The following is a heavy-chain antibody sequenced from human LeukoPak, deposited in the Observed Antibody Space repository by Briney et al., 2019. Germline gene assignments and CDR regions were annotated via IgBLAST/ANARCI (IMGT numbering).Heavy chain of an antibody. CDR3: TTAFFEGNY. CDR1: GFTFSNAW. D-gene: IGHD3-3*01. CDR2: IKSKVEGGTT. J-gene: IGHJ4*02. Sequence: GGSLRLSCAASGFTFSNAWMNWVRQAPGKGLEWVGRIKSKVEGGTTDYAAPVKGRFTISRDDSKNTLYLQMNSLKTEDTAVYYCTTAFFEGNYWGQGTLVTVSS. V-gene: IGHV3-15*07.